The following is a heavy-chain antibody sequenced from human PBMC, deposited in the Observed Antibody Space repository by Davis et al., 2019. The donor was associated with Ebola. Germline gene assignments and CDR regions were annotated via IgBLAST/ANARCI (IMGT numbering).Heavy chain of an antibody. CDR1: GDSMNGYY. V-gene: IGHV4-4*07. CDR3: VRVRWSYVGYFEP. Sequence: ESLKISCTVSGDSMNGYYWAWVRQPAGKGLEYLGRIYSTGTTNFAPSLKSRLTMSIDPSKNQFSLNLASVTAADTAFYYCVRVRWSYVGYFEPWGQGTLVAVSP. J-gene: IGHJ1*01. CDR2: IYSTGTT. D-gene: IGHD1-26*01.